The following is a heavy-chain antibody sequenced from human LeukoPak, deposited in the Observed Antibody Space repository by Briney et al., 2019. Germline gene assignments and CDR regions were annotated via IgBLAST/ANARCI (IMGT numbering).Heavy chain of an antibody. CDR1: GYSISSGYY. V-gene: IGHV4-38-2*02. Sequence: SETLSLTCTVSGYSISSGYYWGWIRQPPGKGLEWIGSIYHSGSTYYNPSLKSRFTISVDTSKNQFSLKLSSVTAADTAVYYCARILRFLEWLPYYFDYWGQGTLVTVSS. CDR2: IYHSGST. J-gene: IGHJ4*02. D-gene: IGHD3-3*01. CDR3: ARILRFLEWLPYYFDY.